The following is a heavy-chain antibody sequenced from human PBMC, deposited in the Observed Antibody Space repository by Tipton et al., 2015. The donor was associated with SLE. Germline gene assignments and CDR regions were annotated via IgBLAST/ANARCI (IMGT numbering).Heavy chain of an antibody. V-gene: IGHV4-59*08. CDR2: IYYRGNT. Sequence: TLSLTCTVSGGSISSDYWSWFRQPPGQGLEWVGYIYYRGNTKYNPSLKSRVTFTLDTSRNQFTLKLSSVTAADTAVYYCARGDDIATDHFDYWGQGSLVTVSS. CDR3: ARGDDIATDHFDY. CDR1: GGSISSDY. J-gene: IGHJ4*02. D-gene: IGHD2-15*01.